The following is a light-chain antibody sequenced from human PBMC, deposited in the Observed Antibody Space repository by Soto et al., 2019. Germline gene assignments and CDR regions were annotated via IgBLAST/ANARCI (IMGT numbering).Light chain of an antibody. CDR2: WAS. J-gene: IGKJ2*01. CDR1: QSVLYSSNNKNY. V-gene: IGKV4-1*01. CDR3: QQYYSTPPT. Sequence: DIVMTQSPDSLAVSLGERATINCKSSQSVLYSSNNKNYLAWYQQKPGQPPKLLIYWASTRESGVPDRFSGSGSGIDFTLTISSLQAEDVAVYYCQQYYSTPPTFGPGTKLEIK.